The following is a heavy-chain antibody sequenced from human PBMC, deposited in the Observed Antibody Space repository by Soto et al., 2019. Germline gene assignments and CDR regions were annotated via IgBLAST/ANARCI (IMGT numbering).Heavy chain of an antibody. Sequence: GEYLKISCRGSGYSFTSYWIGWVRQMPGKGLEWMGIIYPGDSDTRYSPSFQGQVTISADKSISTAYLQWSSLKASDTAMYYCARHPAVPSYGMDVWGQGTTVTVSS. CDR3: ARHPAVPSYGMDV. CDR1: GYSFTSYW. J-gene: IGHJ6*02. D-gene: IGHD2-2*01. V-gene: IGHV5-51*01. CDR2: IYPGDSDT.